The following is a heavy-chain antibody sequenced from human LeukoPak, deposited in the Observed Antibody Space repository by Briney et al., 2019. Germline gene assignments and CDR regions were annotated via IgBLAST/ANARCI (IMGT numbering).Heavy chain of an antibody. D-gene: IGHD5-18*01. CDR3: ARRRVAMVLFYWYFDL. V-gene: IGHV4-39*07. CDR1: GGSISSGSYY. J-gene: IGHJ2*01. Sequence: PSETLSLTCTVSGGSISSGSYYWSWIRQPPGKGLEWIGEINHSGSTNYNPSLKSRVTISVDTSKNQFSLKLSSVTAADTAVYYCARRRVAMVLFYWYFDLWGRGTLVTVSS. CDR2: INHSGST.